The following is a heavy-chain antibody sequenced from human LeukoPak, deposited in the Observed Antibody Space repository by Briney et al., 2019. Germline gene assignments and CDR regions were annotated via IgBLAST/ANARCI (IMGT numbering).Heavy chain of an antibody. J-gene: IGHJ6*03. Sequence: GESLKISCKGCGYSFTSYWIGWVRQMPGKGLEWMGIIYHGGSDTRYSPSFQGQVTISADKSISTAYLQWSSLKASDTAMYYCARHKLDTLLGALSKGGFMDVWGTGTTVTVSS. CDR1: GYSFTSYW. CDR3: ARHKLDTLLGALSKGGFMDV. V-gene: IGHV5-51*01. D-gene: IGHD3-16*01. CDR2: IYHGGSDT.